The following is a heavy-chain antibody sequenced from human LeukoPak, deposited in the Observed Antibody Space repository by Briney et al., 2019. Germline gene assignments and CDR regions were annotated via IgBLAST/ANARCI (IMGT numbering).Heavy chain of an antibody. J-gene: IGHJ4*02. CDR3: ASRRGGIVGDY. Sequence: GGSLRLSCAASGFTFSSYGMHWVRQAPGKGLEWVALIWYDGSNKYYADSVKGRFTISRDNSKNTVYLQMNSRRAEDTAVYYCASRRGGIVGDYWGQGTLVTVSS. V-gene: IGHV3-33*01. CDR1: GFTFSSYG. CDR2: IWYDGSNK. D-gene: IGHD2-15*01.